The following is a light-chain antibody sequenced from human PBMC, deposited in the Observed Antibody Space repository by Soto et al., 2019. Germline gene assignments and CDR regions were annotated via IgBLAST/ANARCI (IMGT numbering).Light chain of an antibody. CDR3: CSYAGSYTFEV. Sequence: HSALTQPRSVSGSPGQSVTISCTGTSSDVGNYNYVSWYQQHPGKAPKLMIYDVSKRPSGVPDRFSGSKSGNTASLTISGLQAEDEADYYCCSYAGSYTFEVFGTGTKLTVL. J-gene: IGLJ1*01. CDR2: DVS. V-gene: IGLV2-11*01. CDR1: SSDVGNYNY.